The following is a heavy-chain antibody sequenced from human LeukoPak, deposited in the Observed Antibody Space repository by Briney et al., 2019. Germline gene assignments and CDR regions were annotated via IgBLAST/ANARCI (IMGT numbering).Heavy chain of an antibody. J-gene: IGHJ4*02. CDR2: ISGSGGST. CDR1: GFTFISYA. Sequence: GGSLRLSCAASGFTFISYAMSWVRQAPGKGLEWVSSISGSGGSTYYADSVKGRFTISRDNSKNTLYLQMNSLRGEDTAVYYCAKDREVTIADYSACWGQGTLVTVSS. CDR3: AKDREVTIADYSAC. V-gene: IGHV3-23*01. D-gene: IGHD4-11*01.